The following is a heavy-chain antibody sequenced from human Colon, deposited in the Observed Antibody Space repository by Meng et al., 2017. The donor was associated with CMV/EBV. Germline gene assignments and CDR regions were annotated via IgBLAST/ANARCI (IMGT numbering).Heavy chain of an antibody. V-gene: IGHV3-74*01. J-gene: IGHJ1*01. D-gene: IGHD5-12*01. Sequence: GGSLRLSCAASGFSFSTSWMHWVRQTPGKGLVWVSHINSDGRARRYADSVKGRFSISRDNAKNTLYLQMNSLRAEDTAVYYCVRDVGGRGYSADWGQGTLVTVSS. CDR2: INSDGRAR. CDR3: VRDVGGRGYSAD. CDR1: GFSFSTSW.